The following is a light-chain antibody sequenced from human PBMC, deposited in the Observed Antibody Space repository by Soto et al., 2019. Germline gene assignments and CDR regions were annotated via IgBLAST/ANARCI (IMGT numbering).Light chain of an antibody. CDR2: GAS. CDR3: QQYNDWPPGT. Sequence: EIVMTQSPATLSVSPGERATLSCRASQSVSTNLAWYQQKPGQAPRLLIYGASTRATGIPARFSGSGSGTEFTLTSSSLPSEDFAVYYCQQYNDWPPGTFGQGTKLEIK. V-gene: IGKV3-15*01. J-gene: IGKJ2*01. CDR1: QSVSTN.